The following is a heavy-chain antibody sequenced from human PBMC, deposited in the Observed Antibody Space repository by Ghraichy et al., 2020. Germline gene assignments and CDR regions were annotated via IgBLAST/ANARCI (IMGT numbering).Heavy chain of an antibody. CDR3: ARHAWESQWLAAHFDY. J-gene: IGHJ4*01. CDR1: GGSIRSISYY. D-gene: IGHD6-19*01. Sequence: ESLNISCTVSGGSIRSISYYWGWIRQPPGKGLEWIGTIYYSGTTYYSPSLKSRVTISVDTSKNQFSLKLSSVTAADTAVYYCARHAWESQWLAAHFDYWXXG. CDR2: IYYSGTT. V-gene: IGHV4-39*01.